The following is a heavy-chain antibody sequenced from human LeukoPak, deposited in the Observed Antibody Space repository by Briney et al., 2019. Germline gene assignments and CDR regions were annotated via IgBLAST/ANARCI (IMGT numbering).Heavy chain of an antibody. J-gene: IGHJ4*02. V-gene: IGHV4-59*01. CDR3: ARGRVGSSWVNFDY. Sequence: SETLSLTCTVSGCSISSYCWSWIRQPPGKGLEWMGYIYYSGSTNYNPSLKSRVTISVDTSKNQFSLKLSSVTAADTAVYYCARGRVGSSWVNFDYWGQGTLVTVSS. CDR2: IYYSGST. D-gene: IGHD6-13*01. CDR1: GCSISSYC.